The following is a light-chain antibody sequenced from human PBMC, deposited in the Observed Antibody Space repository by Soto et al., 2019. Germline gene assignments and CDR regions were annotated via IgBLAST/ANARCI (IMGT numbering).Light chain of an antibody. V-gene: IGLV2-23*01. J-gene: IGLJ2*01. CDR2: EGS. CDR1: SSDVGTYNL. Sequence: QSALTQPASVSGSPGQSVTISCTGTSSDVGTYNLVSWYQQHPGKAPKLMIYEGSKRPSGVSSRFSGTKSDYTASLTICGLQPEDGAAYYCCPNAGSSALVVFGGGTKLNVL. CDR3: CPNAGSSALVV.